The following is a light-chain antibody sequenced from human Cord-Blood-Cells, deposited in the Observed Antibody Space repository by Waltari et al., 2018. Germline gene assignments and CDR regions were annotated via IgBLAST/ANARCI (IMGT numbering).Light chain of an antibody. Sequence: QSALTQPASVSGSPGQSITISCTGTSSDVGSYNLVSWYQQHPGKAPKLMIYEVSKRSSGVSNRFSGSKSGNTASLTFSGLQAEDEADYYCCSYAGSSTYVFGTGTKVTVL. CDR2: EVS. CDR1: SSDVGSYNL. CDR3: CSYAGSSTYV. J-gene: IGLJ1*01. V-gene: IGLV2-23*02.